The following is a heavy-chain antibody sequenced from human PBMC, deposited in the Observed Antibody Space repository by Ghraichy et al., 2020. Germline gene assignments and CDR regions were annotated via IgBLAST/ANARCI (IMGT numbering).Heavy chain of an antibody. Sequence: ASVKVSCKASGYTFTSYGISWVRQAPGQGLEWMGWISAYNANTNYAQKLQGRVTMTTDTSTSTAYMELRSLRSDDTAVYYCARVRDTIFGGVEDAFDIWGQATIVTVSS. V-gene: IGHV1-18*04. CDR1: GYTFTSYG. CDR3: ARVRDTIFGGVEDAFDI. CDR2: ISAYNANT. D-gene: IGHD3-3*01. J-gene: IGHJ3*02.